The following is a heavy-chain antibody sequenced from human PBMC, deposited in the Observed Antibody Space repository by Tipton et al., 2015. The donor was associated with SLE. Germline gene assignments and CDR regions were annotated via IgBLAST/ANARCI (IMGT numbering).Heavy chain of an antibody. CDR3: ARIYCRGGEISYYGMDV. CDR1: GGTFSSYA. CDR2: IIPIFGTA. Sequence: QSGAEVKKPGSSVKVSCKASGGTFSSYAISWVRQAPGQGLEWMGGIIPIFGTANYAQKFQGRVTITADESTSTAYMELSSLRSEDTAVYYCARIYCRGGEISYYGMDVWAPGSTVTVSS. V-gene: IGHV1-69*01. J-gene: IGHJ6*02. D-gene: IGHD2-15*01.